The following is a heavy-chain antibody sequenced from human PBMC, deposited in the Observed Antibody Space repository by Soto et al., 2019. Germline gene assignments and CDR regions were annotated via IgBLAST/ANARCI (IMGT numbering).Heavy chain of an antibody. Sequence: QVQLVESGGGVVQPGRSLRLSCAASGFTFSSYGMHWVRQAPGKGLEWVAGISYDGSNKYYADSVKGRFTISRDNSKNTLYLQMNSLRAEDTAVYYGGKDWSVTTSGAFDIWGPGPMVTVSS. CDR3: GKDWSVTTSGAFDI. CDR1: GFTFSSYG. CDR2: ISYDGSNK. J-gene: IGHJ3*02. V-gene: IGHV3-30*18. D-gene: IGHD4-17*01.